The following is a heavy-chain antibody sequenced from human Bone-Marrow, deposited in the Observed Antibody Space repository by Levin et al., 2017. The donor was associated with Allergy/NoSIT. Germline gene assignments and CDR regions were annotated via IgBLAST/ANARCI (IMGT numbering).Heavy chain of an antibody. D-gene: IGHD1-7*01. CDR1: GFIFNDFA. CDR2: IMWDSTRM. Sequence: GGPLRLSCEASGFIFNDFAMHWVRQVPGKGLEWVSGIMWDSTRMDYADSVKGRFIISRDNAKKSLYLEMNGLRVDDTALYYCVKDRTSVDNWNYGGPFESWGQGTLVTVSS. CDR3: VKDRTSVDNWNYGGPFES. J-gene: IGHJ4*02. V-gene: IGHV3-9*01.